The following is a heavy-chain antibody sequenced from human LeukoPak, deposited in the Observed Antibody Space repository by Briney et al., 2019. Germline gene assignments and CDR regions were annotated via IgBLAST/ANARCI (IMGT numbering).Heavy chain of an antibody. CDR1: GFTFSNAW. V-gene: IGHV3-15*07. Sequence: SGGSLRLSCAASGFTFSNAWMNWVRQAPGKGLEWVGRIKSKTDGGTTDYAAPVKGRFTISRDDSKNTLYLQMNSLKTEDTAVYYCTTEREWLGLGEANYFDYWGQGTLVTVSS. D-gene: IGHD5-12*01. CDR2: IKSKTDGGTT. CDR3: TTEREWLGLGEANYFDY. J-gene: IGHJ4*02.